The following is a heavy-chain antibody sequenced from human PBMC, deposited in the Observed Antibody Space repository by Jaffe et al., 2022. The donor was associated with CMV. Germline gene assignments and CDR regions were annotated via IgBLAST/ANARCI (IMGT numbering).Heavy chain of an antibody. D-gene: IGHD6-6*01. CDR1: GGSIRTSAYY. CDR2: ISNRGNT. J-gene: IGHJ4*02. V-gene: IGHV4-39*01. CDR3: ASTERYSSSSIDY. Sequence: QLQLQESGPGLVKPSETLSLTCTVSGGSIRTSAYYWGWVRQPPGKGLEWLGSISNRGNTFHNPSLTLKSRLTISLDTSKNQFYLRLTFVTAADTAVYFCASTERYSSSSIDYWGQGTLVAVSS.